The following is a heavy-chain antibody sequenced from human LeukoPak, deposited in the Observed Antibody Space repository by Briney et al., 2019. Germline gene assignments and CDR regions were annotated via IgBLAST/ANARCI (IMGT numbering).Heavy chain of an antibody. D-gene: IGHD3-22*01. CDR2: ISYDGSNK. V-gene: IGHV3-30*18. J-gene: IGHJ3*02. CDR3: AKDYDSSGWAALDI. CDR1: GFTFDDYA. Sequence: GGSLRLSCAASGFTFDDYAMHWVRQAPGKGLEWVAVISYDGSNKYFADSVKGRFTISRDNSKNTLYLQMNSLRAEDTAVYYCAKDYDSSGWAALDIWGQGTMVTVSS.